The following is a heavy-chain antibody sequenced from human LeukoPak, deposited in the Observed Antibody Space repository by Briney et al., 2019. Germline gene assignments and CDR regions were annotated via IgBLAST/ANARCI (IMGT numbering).Heavy chain of an antibody. Sequence: GGSLRLSCAASGFTFSSYGMHWVRQAPGKGLEWVAFIRYDGSNKYYADSVKGRFTISRDNSKNTLYLQMNSLIAEDTAVYYCAKDDYVWGRDRQGYYFDYWGQGTLVSVPS. CDR3: AKDDYVWGRDRQGYYFDY. V-gene: IGHV3-30*02. D-gene: IGHD3-16*01. CDR2: IRYDGSNK. J-gene: IGHJ4*02. CDR1: GFTFSSYG.